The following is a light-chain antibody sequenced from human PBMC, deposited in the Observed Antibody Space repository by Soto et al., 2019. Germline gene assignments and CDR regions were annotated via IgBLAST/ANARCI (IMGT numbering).Light chain of an antibody. CDR1: QSISNH. CDR2: AAS. V-gene: IGKV1-17*01. Sequence: DIQMTQSPSSLSASVEDRVIITCRASQSISNHLNWYQQKPGNAPKLLIFAASSLQSGVPSRFSGSGSGTDFTLTISSLQPEDFATYYCQQLNSYPLTFGGGTKVDIK. J-gene: IGKJ4*01. CDR3: QQLNSYPLT.